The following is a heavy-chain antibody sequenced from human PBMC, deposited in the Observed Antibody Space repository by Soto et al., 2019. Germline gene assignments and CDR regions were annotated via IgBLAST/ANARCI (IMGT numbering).Heavy chain of an antibody. D-gene: IGHD3-10*01. CDR2: IKQDGSEN. J-gene: IGHJ4*02. Sequence: PGGSLRLSCAASGFTFSSYWVSWVRQAPGKGLEWVANIKQDGSENYYVDSVKGRFTISRDNAKNSLYLQMNSLRAEDTAVYYCARVFDYSGSSGFLRPQDYWGQGTLVTVSS. CDR3: ARVFDYSGSSGFLRPQDY. CDR1: GFTFSSYW. V-gene: IGHV3-7*01.